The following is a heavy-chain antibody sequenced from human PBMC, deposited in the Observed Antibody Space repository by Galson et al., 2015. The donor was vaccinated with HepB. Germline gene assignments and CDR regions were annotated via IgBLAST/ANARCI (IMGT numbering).Heavy chain of an antibody. J-gene: IGHJ4*02. Sequence: SLRLSCAASGFTVSSNYTSWVRQAPGKGLEWVSIIYSGGSTYYANSVKGRFTISRHNSKNTVYLQMNNLGVEDTAVYYCAKPAHGGWGQGTLVTVSS. CDR3: AKPAHGG. V-gene: IGHV3-53*01. D-gene: IGHD2-15*01. CDR2: IYSGGST. CDR1: GFTVSSNY.